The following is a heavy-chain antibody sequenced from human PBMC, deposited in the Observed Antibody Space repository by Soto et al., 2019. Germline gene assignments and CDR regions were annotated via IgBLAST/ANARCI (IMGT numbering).Heavy chain of an antibody. V-gene: IGHV3-21*01. CDR1: GLTFTSYS. D-gene: IGHD6-13*01. J-gene: IGHJ5*02. CDR2: ISSNSAYI. CDR3: TRDASRDSSARGWFDP. Sequence: GGSLRLSCVVSGLTFTSYSMHWVRQAPGKGLEWVATISSNSAYIYYTDALRGRFTISRDNAKNSLHLQMNSLRAEDTAVYYCTRDASRDSSARGWFDPWGPGTLVTVSS.